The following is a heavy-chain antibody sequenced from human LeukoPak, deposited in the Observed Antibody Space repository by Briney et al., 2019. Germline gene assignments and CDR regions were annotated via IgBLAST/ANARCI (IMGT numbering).Heavy chain of an antibody. CDR1: GFTFSSYA. CDR2: ISGSGGST. V-gene: IGHV3-23*01. Sequence: GGSLRLSCAASGFTFSSYAMSWVRQAPGKGLEWVSAISGSGGSTYYANSVKGRFTISRDDSKNTLYLQMNSLRAEDTAVYYCARDLEGSGSFYRPSYDYWGQGTLVTVSS. CDR3: ARDLEGSGSFYRPSYDY. D-gene: IGHD3-10*01. J-gene: IGHJ4*02.